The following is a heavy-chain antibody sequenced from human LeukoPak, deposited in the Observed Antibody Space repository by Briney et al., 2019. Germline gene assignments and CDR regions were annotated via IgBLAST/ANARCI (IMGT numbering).Heavy chain of an antibody. CDR3: AREGGRLGYCSGGSCPNWFDP. V-gene: IGHV1-69*04. D-gene: IGHD2-15*01. CDR2: IIPIFGIA. Sequence: SVKVSCKASGGTFSSYAISWVRQAPGQGLEWMGRIIPIFGIANYAQKFQGRVTITADKSTSTAYMELSSLRSEDTAVYYCAREGGRLGYCSGGSCPNWFDPWGQGTLVTVSS. J-gene: IGHJ5*02. CDR1: GGTFSSYA.